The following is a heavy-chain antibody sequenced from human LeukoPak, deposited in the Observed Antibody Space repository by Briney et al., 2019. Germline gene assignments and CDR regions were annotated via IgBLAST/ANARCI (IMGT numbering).Heavy chain of an antibody. CDR2: ISGSGGST. J-gene: IGHJ6*02. D-gene: IGHD1-26*01. CDR3: AKTGAGATPYYYGMDV. V-gene: IGHV3-23*01. Sequence: GSLRLSCAASGFTFSSYAMSWVRQAPGKGLEWVSAISGSGGSTYYADSVKGRFTISRDNSKYTLYLQMNSLRAEDTAVYYCAKTGAGATPYYYGMDVWGQGTTVTVSS. CDR1: GFTFSSYA.